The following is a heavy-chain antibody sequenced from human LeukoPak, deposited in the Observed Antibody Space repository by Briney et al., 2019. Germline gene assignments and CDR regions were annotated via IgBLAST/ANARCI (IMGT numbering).Heavy chain of an antibody. CDR1: GGTFSSYA. CDR2: IIPIFGTA. Sequence: ASVKVSCKASGGTFSSYAISWVRQAPGQGLEWMGGIIPIFGTANYAQKFQGRVTMTTDTSASTAYMELRSLRSDDTAVYYCARAPPFDYWGQGTLVTVSS. CDR3: ARAPPFDY. V-gene: IGHV1-69*05. J-gene: IGHJ4*02.